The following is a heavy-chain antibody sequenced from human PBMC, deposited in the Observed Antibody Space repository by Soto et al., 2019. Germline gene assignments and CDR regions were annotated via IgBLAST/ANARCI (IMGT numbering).Heavy chain of an antibody. V-gene: IGHV3-30-3*01. CDR2: ISYDGSNK. CDR1: GFTFSSYA. D-gene: IGHD6-19*01. J-gene: IGHJ4*02. CDR3: ARDCARDSSEGRNQCGY. Sequence: QVQLVESGGGVVQPGRSLRLSCAASGFTFSSYAMHWVRQAPGKGLEWVAVISYDGSNKYYADSVKGRFTISRDNSKNXXYLQMSSLRAEDTAVYYCARDCARDSSEGRNQCGYWGQGTLVTVSS.